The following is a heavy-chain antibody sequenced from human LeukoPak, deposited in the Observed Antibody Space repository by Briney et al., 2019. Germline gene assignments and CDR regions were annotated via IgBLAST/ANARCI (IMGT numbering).Heavy chain of an antibody. CDR1: GDTFSSYA. V-gene: IGHV1-69*13. CDR3: ARDQASSGWSSPFDY. CDR2: IIPIFGTA. D-gene: IGHD6-19*01. J-gene: IGHJ4*02. Sequence: ASVKVSCKASGDTFSSYAISWVRQAPGQGLEWMGGIIPIFGTANYAQKFPGRVTITADESTSTAYMELSSLRSEDKAVYYCARDQASSGWSSPFDYWGQGTLVTVSS.